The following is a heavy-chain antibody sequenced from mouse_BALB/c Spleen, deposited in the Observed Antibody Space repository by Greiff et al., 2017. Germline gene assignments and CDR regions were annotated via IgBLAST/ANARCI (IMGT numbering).Heavy chain of an antibody. CDR2: IRNKANGYTT. CDR3: ARANLYWYVDV. CDR1: GFTFTDYY. V-gene: IGHV7-3*02. Sequence: EVKLMESGGGLVQPGGSLRLSCATSGFTFTDYYMSWVRQPPGKALEWLGFIRNKANGYTTEYSASVKGRFTISRDNSQSILYLQMNTLRAEDSATYYCARANLYWYVDVWGAGTTVTVSS. J-gene: IGHJ1*01.